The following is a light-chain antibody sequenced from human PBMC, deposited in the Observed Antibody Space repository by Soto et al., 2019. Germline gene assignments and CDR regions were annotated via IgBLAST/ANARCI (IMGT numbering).Light chain of an antibody. V-gene: IGKV3-11*01. J-gene: IGKJ1*01. Sequence: EIVLTQSPATLSLSPGERATLSCRASQSVSNFLAWYQQKPGQAPRLLISDASNRATGITGRFSGSGSGTDFSLTISSLEPEAFAVYYCQQRSTWPWTFGQGTKVEIK. CDR2: DAS. CDR3: QQRSTWPWT. CDR1: QSVSNF.